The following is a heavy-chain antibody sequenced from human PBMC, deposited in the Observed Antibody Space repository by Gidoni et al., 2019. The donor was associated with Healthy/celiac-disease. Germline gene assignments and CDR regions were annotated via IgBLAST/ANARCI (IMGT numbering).Heavy chain of an antibody. Sequence: QVQLVESGGGVVQPGRSLRLSFAASVFTFSRYGMHWVRQAPGKGLEWVEVISYDGSNKYYADSVKGRFTISRDNSKNTLYLQMNSLRAEDTAVYYCARDRGTHFDIWGQGTMVTVSS. V-gene: IGHV3-30*03. J-gene: IGHJ3*02. CDR1: VFTFSRYG. CDR3: ARDRGTHFDI. CDR2: ISYDGSNK.